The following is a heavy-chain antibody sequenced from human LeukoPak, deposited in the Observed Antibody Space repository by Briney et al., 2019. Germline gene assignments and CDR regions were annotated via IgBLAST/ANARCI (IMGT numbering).Heavy chain of an antibody. CDR2: LSGSGGST. CDR3: AKDPSNRSSTSCNYFDY. Sequence: GGSLRLSCAASGFTFSSYAMSWVRPAPGKGLEWVSALSGSGGSTYYADSVKGRFTISTDNSKNTLYLQMNSLRAEDTAVYYCAKDPSNRSSTSCNYFDYWGQGTLVTVSS. V-gene: IGHV3-23*01. CDR1: GFTFSSYA. D-gene: IGHD2-2*01. J-gene: IGHJ4*02.